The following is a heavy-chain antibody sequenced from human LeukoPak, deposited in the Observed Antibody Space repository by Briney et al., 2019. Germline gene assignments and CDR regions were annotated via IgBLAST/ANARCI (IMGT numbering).Heavy chain of an antibody. CDR1: GFTFSSYG. CDR3: AKVGSSNWYYFDF. D-gene: IGHD6-13*01. J-gene: IGHJ4*02. Sequence: GGSLRLSCAASGFTFSSYGMGWVRQAPGKGPKWVSGISVSGGSTYYADPVKGRFTISRDNSENKLYLQMNSLRAEDTAIYYCAKVGSSNWYYFDFWGQGTLVTVSS. CDR2: ISVSGGST. V-gene: IGHV3-23*01.